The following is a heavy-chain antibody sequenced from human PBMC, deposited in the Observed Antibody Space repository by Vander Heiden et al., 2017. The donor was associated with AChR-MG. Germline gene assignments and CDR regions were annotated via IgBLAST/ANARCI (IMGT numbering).Heavy chain of an antibody. CDR3: AKGDYDTTPPGY. Sequence: QVELVESGGGVVQPGRSLRLSCAASGFPFSNSGMHWVRQAPGKGLEWVALISYAADKKYYADSVKGRFTISRDNAKNTLYLQMNSLRVEDTAFYYCAKGDYDTTPPGYWGQGTLVTVSS. CDR2: ISYAADKK. D-gene: IGHD4-17*01. J-gene: IGHJ4*02. CDR1: GFPFSNSG. V-gene: IGHV3-30*18.